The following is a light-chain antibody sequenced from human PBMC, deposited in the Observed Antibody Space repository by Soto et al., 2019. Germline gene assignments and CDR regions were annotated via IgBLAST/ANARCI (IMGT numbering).Light chain of an antibody. Sequence: DIQMTQSPSTMSASIGDRVTIXXRASQSIRSWLAWYQQKPGKAPKLXXYQASSLESGVSSRFSGSGSETEFTLTISSLEPEDFAVYYCQQRSNWPSWTFGQGTKVDIK. V-gene: IGKV1-5*03. CDR3: QQRSNWPSWT. CDR2: QAS. CDR1: QSIRSW. J-gene: IGKJ1*01.